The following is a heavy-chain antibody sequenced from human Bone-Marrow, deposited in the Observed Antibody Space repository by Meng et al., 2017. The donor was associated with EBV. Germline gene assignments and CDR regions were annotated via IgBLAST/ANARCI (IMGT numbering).Heavy chain of an antibody. CDR1: GYTFTRYY. CDR2: INPSGGST. J-gene: IGHJ4*02. D-gene: IGHD2-21*01. CDR3: ARDLTPVAIGDPRYFDY. V-gene: IGHV1-46*01. Sequence: VQAGAEVKKPGASVKVSCKASGYTFTRYYMHWVRQAPGQGLEWMGIINPSGGSTSYAQKFQGRVTMTRDTSTSTVYMELSSLRSEDTAVYYCARDLTPVAIGDPRYFDYWGQGTLVTVSS.